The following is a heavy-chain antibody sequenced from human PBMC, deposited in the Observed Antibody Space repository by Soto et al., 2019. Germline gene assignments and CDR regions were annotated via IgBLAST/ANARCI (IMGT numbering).Heavy chain of an antibody. CDR3: ASLKAVDGRVDY. D-gene: IGHD6-19*01. CDR1: GGSFSGYY. V-gene: IGHV4-34*01. CDR2: INHSGST. Sequence: PSETLSLTCAVYGGSFSGYYWSWIRQPPGKGLEWIGEINHSGSTNYNPSLKSRVTISVDTSKNQFSLKLSSVTAADTAVYYCASLKAVDGRVDYWGQGTLVTVSS. J-gene: IGHJ4*02.